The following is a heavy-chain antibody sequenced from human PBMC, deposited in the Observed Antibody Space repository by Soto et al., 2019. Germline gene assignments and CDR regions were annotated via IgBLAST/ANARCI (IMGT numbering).Heavy chain of an antibody. J-gene: IGHJ4*02. CDR1: GYTFTSYA. V-gene: IGHV1-3*01. Sequence: SVKFSCKASGYTFTSYAMHWVRQAPGQRLEWMGWINAGNGNTKYSQKFQGRVTITRDTSASTAYMELSSLRFEDTAVYYCARLSGKSTSYSFDYWGQGTLVTVSS. CDR3: ARLSGKSTSYSFDY. D-gene: IGHD2-2*01. CDR2: INAGNGNT.